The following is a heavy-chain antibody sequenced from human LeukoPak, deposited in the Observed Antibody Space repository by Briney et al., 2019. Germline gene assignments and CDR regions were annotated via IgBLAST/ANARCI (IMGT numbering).Heavy chain of an antibody. CDR3: ARDPLYTSGVEEP. Sequence: SETLSLTCAVYGGSFSGYYWSWIRQPPGKGLEWIGEINHSGSTNYNPSLKSRVTISVDTSKNQFSLKLSSVTAADTAVYYCARDPLYTSGVEEPWGQGTLVTVSS. CDR2: INHSGST. CDR1: GGSFSGYY. D-gene: IGHD2-8*01. V-gene: IGHV4-34*01. J-gene: IGHJ5*02.